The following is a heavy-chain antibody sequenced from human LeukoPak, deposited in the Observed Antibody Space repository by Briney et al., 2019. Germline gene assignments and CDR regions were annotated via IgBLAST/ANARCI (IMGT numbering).Heavy chain of an antibody. V-gene: IGHV3-74*01. CDR3: AKRKLELRIDY. J-gene: IGHJ4*02. CDR2: INSDGSST. Sequence: QPGGSLRLSCAASGFTFSTYWMHWVRQAPGKGLVWVSRINSDGSSTTYADSVKGRFTISRDNSKNTLYLQMNSLRAEDTAVYYCAKRKLELRIDYWGQGTLVTVSS. CDR1: GFTFSTYW. D-gene: IGHD1-7*01.